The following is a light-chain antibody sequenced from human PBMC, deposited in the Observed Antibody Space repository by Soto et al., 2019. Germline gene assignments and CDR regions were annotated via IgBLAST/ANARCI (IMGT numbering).Light chain of an antibody. J-gene: IGKJ1*01. Sequence: EIVMTQSPATLSVSPGERATVPCRASQSVSNNLAWYQQKPGQAPSLLIYGASARATGIPARFSGSGYGTEFTLTISSLQSEDFALYYCQQYGDSRTFGQGTKVEIK. V-gene: IGKV3-15*01. CDR2: GAS. CDR3: QQYGDSRT. CDR1: QSVSNN.